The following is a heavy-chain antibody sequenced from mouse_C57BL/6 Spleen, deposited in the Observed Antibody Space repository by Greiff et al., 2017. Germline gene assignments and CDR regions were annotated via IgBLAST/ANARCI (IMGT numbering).Heavy chain of an antibody. CDR3: ASGITTVVARGFAY. V-gene: IGHV1-52*01. CDR1: GYTFTSYW. J-gene: IGHJ3*01. CDR2: IDPSDSET. D-gene: IGHD1-1*01. Sequence: VQLQQPGAELVRPGSSVKLSCKASGYTFTSYWMPWVKQRPIQGLEWIGNIDPSDSETHYNQKFKDKATLTVDKSSSTAYMQLSSLTSEDSAVYYCASGITTVVARGFAYWGQGTLVTVSA.